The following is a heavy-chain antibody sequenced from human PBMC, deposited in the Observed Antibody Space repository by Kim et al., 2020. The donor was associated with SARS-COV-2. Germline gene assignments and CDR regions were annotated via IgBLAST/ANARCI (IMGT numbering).Heavy chain of an antibody. Sequence: SETLSLTCAVSGGSISSSNWWSWVRQPPGKGLEWIGEIYHSGSTNYNPSLKSRVTISVDKSKNQFSLKLSSVTAADTAVYYCARESRYYYDSREVSWGQGTLVTVSS. J-gene: IGHJ4*02. V-gene: IGHV4-4*02. D-gene: IGHD3-22*01. CDR1: GGSISSSNW. CDR2: IYHSGST. CDR3: ARESRYYYDSREVS.